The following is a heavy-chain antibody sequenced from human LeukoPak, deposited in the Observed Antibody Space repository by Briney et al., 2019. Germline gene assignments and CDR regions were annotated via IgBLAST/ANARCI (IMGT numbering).Heavy chain of an antibody. CDR1: GYTFTNYY. Sequence: ASVKVSCKTSGYTFTNYYMHWVRQAPGQGPEWMGITRPSSGRTMNPQKLQGRVTMTWDMSTSTFYMELSSLTSDDTAVYYCAREGPETYNFDFWGQGTLVTVSS. CDR3: AREGPETYNFDF. J-gene: IGHJ4*02. D-gene: IGHD1-14*01. CDR2: TRPSSGRT. V-gene: IGHV1-46*01.